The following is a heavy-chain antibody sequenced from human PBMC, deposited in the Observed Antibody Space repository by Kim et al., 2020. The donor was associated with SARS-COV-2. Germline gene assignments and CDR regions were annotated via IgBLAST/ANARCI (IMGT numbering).Heavy chain of an antibody. CDR2: IVVGSGNT. D-gene: IGHD6-19*01. V-gene: IGHV1-58*01. CDR3: AAESYSSGEYEDDFDN. Sequence: SVKVSCKASGFTFTSSAVHWVRQARGQRLEWIGWIVVGSGNTNYAQKFQERVTITRDMSTSTAYMELSSLRSEDTAVYYCAAESYSSGEYEDDFDNWGQGTLVTVSS. J-gene: IGHJ3*02. CDR1: GFTFTSSA.